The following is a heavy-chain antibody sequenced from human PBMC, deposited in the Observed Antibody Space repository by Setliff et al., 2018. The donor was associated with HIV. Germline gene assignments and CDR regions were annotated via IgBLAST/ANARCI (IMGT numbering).Heavy chain of an antibody. CDR1: GATISRHF. D-gene: IGHD3-3*01. CDR3: TRRQWGTSGYYEFFQQ. V-gene: IGHV4-59*11. Sequence: TLSLTCSVSGATISRHFWSWIRLSPGKGLEWIGTIYDSGVTKYNPSLQTRVRVSVDTSKSHLSLSLTSVTPADTAVYYCTRRQWGTSGYYEFFQQWGQGSLVTVSS. CDR2: IYDSGVT. J-gene: IGHJ1*01.